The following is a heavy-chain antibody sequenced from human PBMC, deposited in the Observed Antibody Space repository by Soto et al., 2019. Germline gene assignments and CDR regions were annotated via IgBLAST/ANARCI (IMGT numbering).Heavy chain of an antibody. V-gene: IGHV1-69*02. CDR3: AIYGGNGDDAYDI. J-gene: IGHJ3*02. D-gene: IGHD2-15*01. CDR2: IIPMPGIA. Sequence: QVQLVQSGAEVKEPGSSVKVSCKASGGTFSTYTIIWVRQAPGQGLEWMGRIIPMPGIAKYEQKFQGRVTITADKSTSTAYMELSSLRSEDTAVYYCAIYGGNGDDAYDIWGQGTMVTVSS. CDR1: GGTFSTYT.